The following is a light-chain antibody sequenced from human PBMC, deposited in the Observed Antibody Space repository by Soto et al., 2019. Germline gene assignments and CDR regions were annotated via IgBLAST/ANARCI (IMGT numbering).Light chain of an antibody. J-gene: IGKJ4*01. CDR3: QQRSNWPLT. V-gene: IGKV3-11*01. CDR1: QSISSSY. CDR2: DAS. Sequence: EIVLTQAPRTLSLSQGENATLSCRASQSISSSYLAWYQQRPGQAPRLLIYDASNRATGIPARFSGSGSGTDFTLTICSLEPEDFAVYYCQQRSNWPLTFGGGGKVDIK.